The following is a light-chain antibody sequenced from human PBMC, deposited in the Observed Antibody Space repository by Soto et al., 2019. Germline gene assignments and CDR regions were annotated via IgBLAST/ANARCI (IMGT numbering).Light chain of an antibody. CDR1: QDVRSY. CDR2: AAS. CDR3: QQSKSFPLT. J-gene: IGKJ4*01. Sequence: DIQMTQSPSSVSASVGDRVTITCRASQDVRSYLAWYQQKPGKAPRLLIFAASSLQSGVPFRFSGSGSGRDFTLTISSLQPEDFAIYYCQQSKSFPLTFGGGTKVEIK. V-gene: IGKV1-12*01.